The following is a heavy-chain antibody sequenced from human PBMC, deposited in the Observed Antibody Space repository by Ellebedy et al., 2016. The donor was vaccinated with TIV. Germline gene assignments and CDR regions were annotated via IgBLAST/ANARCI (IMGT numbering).Heavy chain of an antibody. CDR3: AKDLLLPLNWYFDL. J-gene: IGHJ2*01. Sequence: GGSLRLXXTTSGFTFRRYAMSWVRQAPGKGLEWVSSISSNGATTHYSYSVKGRFTISRDNSKNTLYLQMYSLRAEDTAVYYCAKDLLLPLNWYFDLWGRGTLVSVSS. CDR2: ISSNGATT. V-gene: IGHV3-23*01. D-gene: IGHD2-15*01. CDR1: GFTFRRYA.